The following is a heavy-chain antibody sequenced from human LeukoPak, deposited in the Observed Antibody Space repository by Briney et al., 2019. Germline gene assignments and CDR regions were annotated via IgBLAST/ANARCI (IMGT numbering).Heavy chain of an antibody. V-gene: IGHV4-4*07. D-gene: IGHD6-19*01. Sequence: KSSETLSLTCTASGCSISSYYLSWIRQPAGQGLEWIGRICTSGRANYTPSLKSRVTMSVDTSKNYFSLKLSSVTAEDTALYYCARDPGYSSGWYPGAFDIWGQGTMVTVSS. CDR2: ICTSGRA. CDR3: ARDPGYSSGWYPGAFDI. CDR1: GCSISSYY. J-gene: IGHJ3*02.